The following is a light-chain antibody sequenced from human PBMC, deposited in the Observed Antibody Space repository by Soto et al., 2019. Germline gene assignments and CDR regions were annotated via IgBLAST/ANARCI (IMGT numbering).Light chain of an antibody. CDR1: SSDVGGYNY. J-gene: IGLJ2*01. CDR3: SSYTSSSTLV. Sequence: QSVLTQPASVSGSPGQSITISCTGTSSDVGGYNYVSWYQQHPGKAPKLMIYDVSNRPSGVSNRFSGSKSVNTASLTISWLQAEDEADYYCSSYTSSSTLVFGGGTKVTVL. CDR2: DVS. V-gene: IGLV2-14*01.